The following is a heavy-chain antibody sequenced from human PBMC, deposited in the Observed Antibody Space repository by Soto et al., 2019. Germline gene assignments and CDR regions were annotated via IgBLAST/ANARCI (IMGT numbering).Heavy chain of an antibody. CDR1: GFTVSSNY. CDR3: AREGMGSLGY. J-gene: IGHJ4*02. V-gene: IGHV3-66*01. CDR2: IYSGGST. D-gene: IGHD2-8*01. Sequence: GSLRLSCVASGFTVSSNYMSWVRQAPGKGLEWVSVIYSGGSTYYADSVKGRFTISRDNSKNTLYLQLNSLRAEDTAVYYCAREGMGSLGYWGQGTLVTVSS.